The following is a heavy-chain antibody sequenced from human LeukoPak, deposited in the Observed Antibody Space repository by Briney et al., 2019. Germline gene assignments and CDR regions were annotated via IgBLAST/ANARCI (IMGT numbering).Heavy chain of an antibody. D-gene: IGHD3-3*01. V-gene: IGHV3-7*04. CDR2: INRDGTTK. J-gene: IGHJ4*02. CDR3: ARDATYSEGATYDDRLDY. Sequence: GGSLRLSCAASGFPFSSYWMTWVRQAPGKGLEWVEHINRDGTTKNYVDSVQGRFTISRDNAQSSLYLQMSSRRAEDTAAYFCARDATYSEGATYDDRLDYWGQGAQVTVSS. CDR1: GFPFSSYW.